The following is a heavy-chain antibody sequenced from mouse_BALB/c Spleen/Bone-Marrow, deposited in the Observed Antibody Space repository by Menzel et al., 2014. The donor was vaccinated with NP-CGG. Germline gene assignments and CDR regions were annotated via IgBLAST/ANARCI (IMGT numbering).Heavy chain of an antibody. CDR3: ARDINYRSYWFFEV. Sequence: EVQGVESGGGLVQPGGSLRLSCATSGFTFTDYYMSWVPQPPGKALEWLGFIRNKANGYTTEYSASVKGRFTISRDKAQSINYLQINPLRAEDSARYICARDINYRSYWFFEVWGAGTTVTVSS. CDR1: GFTFTDYY. V-gene: IGHV7-3*02. CDR2: IRNKANGYTT. J-gene: IGHJ1*01. D-gene: IGHD1-3*01.